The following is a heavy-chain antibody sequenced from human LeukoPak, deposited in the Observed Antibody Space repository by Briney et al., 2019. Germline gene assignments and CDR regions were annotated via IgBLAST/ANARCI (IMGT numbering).Heavy chain of an antibody. CDR3: ARVYGDYTYYFDY. CDR2: ISSSGSTI. J-gene: IGHJ4*02. D-gene: IGHD4-17*01. V-gene: IGHV3-11*01. Sequence: GGSLRLSCAASGFTFSDYYMSWIRRAPGKGLEWVSYISSSGSTIYYADSVKGRFTISRDNAKNSLYLQMNSLRAEDTAVYYCARVYGDYTYYFDYWGQGTLVTVSS. CDR1: GFTFSDYY.